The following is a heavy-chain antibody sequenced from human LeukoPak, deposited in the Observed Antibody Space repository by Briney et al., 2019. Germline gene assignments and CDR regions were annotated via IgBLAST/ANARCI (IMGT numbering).Heavy chain of an antibody. V-gene: IGHV1-2*02. Sequence: ASVKVSCKASGYTFTGYYMHWVRQAPGQGLEWMRWINPNSGGTNYAQKLQGRVTMTTDTSTSTAYMELRSLRSDDTAVYYCARGGTMVRGVSFDYWGQGTLVTVSS. CDR1: GYTFTGYY. CDR3: ARGGTMVRGVSFDY. J-gene: IGHJ4*02. CDR2: INPNSGGT. D-gene: IGHD3-10*01.